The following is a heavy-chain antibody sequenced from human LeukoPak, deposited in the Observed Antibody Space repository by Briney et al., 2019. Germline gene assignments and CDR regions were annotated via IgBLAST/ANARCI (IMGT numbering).Heavy chain of an antibody. V-gene: IGHV4-4*02. CDR3: ARGPDGGAMVDYYYYGMDV. Sequence: PSETLSLTCDVSGVSISSSNRWSWVRQPPGKGLEWIGEIYHSGSTNYDPSLKSRVTISLDTSKNQFSLKLSSVTAADTAVYYCARGPDGGAMVDYYYYGMDVWGQGTTVTVSS. CDR1: GVSISSSNR. J-gene: IGHJ6*02. D-gene: IGHD3-16*02. CDR2: IYHSGST.